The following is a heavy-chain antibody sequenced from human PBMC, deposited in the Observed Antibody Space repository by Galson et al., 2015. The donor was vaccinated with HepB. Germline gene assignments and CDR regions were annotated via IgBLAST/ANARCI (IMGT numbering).Heavy chain of an antibody. J-gene: IGHJ4*02. CDR1: GFTFSSHS. V-gene: IGHV3-48*04. CDR2: ISSSSSTI. Sequence: SLRLSCAASGFTFSSHSMNWVRQAPGKGLEWVSYISSSSSTIYYADSVKGRFTISRDNAKNSLYLQMNSLRAEDTAVYYCARDEYYGGNYWGQGTLVTVSS. CDR3: ARDEYYGGNY. D-gene: IGHD4-23*01.